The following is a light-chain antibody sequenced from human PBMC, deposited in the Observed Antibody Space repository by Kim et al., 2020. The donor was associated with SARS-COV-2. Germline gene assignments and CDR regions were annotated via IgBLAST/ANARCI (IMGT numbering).Light chain of an antibody. CDR3: QQYNNWPET. Sequence: EIVLTQSPATLSVSPVERATLSCRASQSVSSNLAWYQQKPGQAPRLLIYGASTRATGVTARFSGSGSGTEFTLTISSLQSEDFAVYHCQQYNNWPETFGRGTKVDIK. CDR1: QSVSSN. J-gene: IGKJ1*01. CDR2: GAS. V-gene: IGKV3-15*01.